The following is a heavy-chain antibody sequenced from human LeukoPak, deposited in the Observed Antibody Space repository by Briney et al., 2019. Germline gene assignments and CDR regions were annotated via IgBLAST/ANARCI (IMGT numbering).Heavy chain of an antibody. CDR3: ARDLNPYYYDSSGYFDY. Sequence: GGSLRLSCAASGFTFSSYAMHWVRQAPGKGLEWVAVISYDGSNKYYADSVKGRFTISRDNSKNTLYLQMNSLRAEDTAVYYCARDLNPYYYDSSGYFDYWGQGTLVTVSS. CDR1: GFTFSSYA. D-gene: IGHD3-22*01. V-gene: IGHV3-30*04. CDR2: ISYDGSNK. J-gene: IGHJ4*02.